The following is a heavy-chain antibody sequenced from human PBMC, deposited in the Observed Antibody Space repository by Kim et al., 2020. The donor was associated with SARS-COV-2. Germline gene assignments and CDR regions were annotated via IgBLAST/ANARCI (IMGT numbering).Heavy chain of an antibody. CDR2: INPNSGGT. CDR1: GYTFTGYY. V-gene: IGHV1-2*02. D-gene: IGHD4-4*01. Sequence: ASVKVSCKASGYTFTGYYMHWVRQAPGQGLEWMGWINPNSGGTNYAQKFQGRVTMTRDTSISTAYMELSRLRSDDTAVYYCAREKDPFDYSNPNMLLRGWGLRGYWGQGTLVTVSS. J-gene: IGHJ4*02. CDR3: AREKDPFDYSNPNMLLRGWGLRGY.